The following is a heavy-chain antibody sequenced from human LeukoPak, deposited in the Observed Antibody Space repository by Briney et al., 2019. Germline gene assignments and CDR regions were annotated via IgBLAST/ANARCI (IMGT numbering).Heavy chain of an antibody. Sequence: PGESLRLSCAVSGFTFSSYSMNWVRQAPGKGQGWVSYFSSCSNTIYYADSVKDRFTIYRDNAKNSLYLQKNSQRAEDTAVYHCARVLGSKYYDYMDVWGKAGTLTDSS. CDR3: ARVLGSKYYDYMDV. V-gene: IGHV3-48*01. D-gene: IGHD1-26*01. CDR1: GFTFSSYS. CDR2: FSSCSNTI. J-gene: IGHJ6*03.